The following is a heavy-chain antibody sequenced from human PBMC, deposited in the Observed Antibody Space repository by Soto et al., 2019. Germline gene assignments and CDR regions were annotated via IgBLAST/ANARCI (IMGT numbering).Heavy chain of an antibody. J-gene: IGHJ5*02. V-gene: IGHV1-69*01. Sequence: VQLVQSGSEVKKPGSSVKVSCKTSGGTFSSYAISWVRQAPGQGLEWMGGIVPMHGSAKYAQKFQGRVTITANESTRTVYMELSSLRFDDTAVYYCAREFLSVGFGSYLFDPWGQGTLVTVSS. CDR3: AREFLSVGFGSYLFDP. CDR1: GGTFSSYA. D-gene: IGHD3-10*01. CDR2: IVPMHGSA.